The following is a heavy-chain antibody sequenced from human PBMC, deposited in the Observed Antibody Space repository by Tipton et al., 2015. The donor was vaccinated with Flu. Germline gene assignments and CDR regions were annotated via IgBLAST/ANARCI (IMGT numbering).Heavy chain of an antibody. CDR2: IYYSGST. J-gene: IGHJ6*02. V-gene: IGHV4-61*01. CDR1: GGPVSSGSYY. D-gene: IGHD2-21*01. CDR3: ARDQVSPHLTYGMEV. Sequence: TLSLTCTVSGGPVSSGSYYWSWIRQPPGKGLEWIGYIYYSGSTNYNPSLKSRVTISVDTSKNQFSLKLSSVTAADTAVYYCARDQVSPHLTYGMEVWGQGTTVTISS.